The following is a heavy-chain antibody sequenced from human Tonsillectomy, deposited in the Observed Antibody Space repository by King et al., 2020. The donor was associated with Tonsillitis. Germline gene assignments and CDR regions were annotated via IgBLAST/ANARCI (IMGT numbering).Heavy chain of an antibody. CDR1: GGTFSSYA. CDR2: IIPIFDTV. CDR3: ARDFLGRLDY. V-gene: IGHV1-69*01. Sequence: QLVQSGAEVKKPGSSVKVSCKASGGTFSSYAISWVRQAPGQGLEWMGLIIPIFDTVNYAQKFQGRVTITADESTSTAYMDLSILRSDDTAVYYCARDFLGRLDYWGQGTPVTVSS. J-gene: IGHJ4*02.